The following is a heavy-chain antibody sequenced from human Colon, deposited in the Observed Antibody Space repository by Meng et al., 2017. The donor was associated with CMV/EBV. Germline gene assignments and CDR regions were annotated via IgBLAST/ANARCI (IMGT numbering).Heavy chain of an antibody. V-gene: IGHV3-43D*03. J-gene: IGHJ5*01. D-gene: IGHD3-3*01. CDR2: IAWDGDTF. Sequence: GGSLRLSCAASGFSLADYAMHWVRQAPGKGLEWVSVIAWDGDTFYYADSVKGRFTISRDVRKNSLYLDMDNVRPEDTVFYHCVKGGADLKWLLFDSWGPGTLVTVSS. CDR1: GFSLADYA. CDR3: VKGGADLKWLLFDS.